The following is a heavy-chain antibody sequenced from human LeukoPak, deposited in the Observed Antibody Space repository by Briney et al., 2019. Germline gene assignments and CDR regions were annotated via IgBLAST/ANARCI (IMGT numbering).Heavy chain of an antibody. CDR2: MFCSGTT. J-gene: IGHJ4*02. CDR3: ARDLLSSGDY. CDR1: GGSLRSSY. Sequence: KASETLFLTCTVSGGSLRSSYWSWIRQPPGKGLEWIGCMFCSGTTNYNPSLKSRVTISVDTSKNQYSLKLSSVTAADTAVYYCARDLLSSGDYWGQGTLVTVSS. V-gene: IGHV4-59*01.